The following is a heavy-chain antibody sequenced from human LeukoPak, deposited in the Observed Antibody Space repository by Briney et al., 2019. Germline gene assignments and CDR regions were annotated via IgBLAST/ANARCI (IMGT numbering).Heavy chain of an antibody. CDR1: GFTVSSNY. D-gene: IGHD2-15*01. Sequence: PGGSLRLSCAASGFTVSSNYMSWVRQAPGKGLEWVSVIYSGGSTYYADSVKGRFTISRDNSKNTLYLQMNSLRAEDTAVYYCARDLTYCSGGSCYFHYMDVWGKGTTVTISS. J-gene: IGHJ6*03. V-gene: IGHV3-53*01. CDR2: IYSGGST. CDR3: ARDLTYCSGGSCYFHYMDV.